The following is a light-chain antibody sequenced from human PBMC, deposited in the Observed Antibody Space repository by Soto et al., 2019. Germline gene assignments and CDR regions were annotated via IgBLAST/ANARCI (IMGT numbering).Light chain of an antibody. J-gene: IGKJ2*01. CDR1: QGIGND. CDR2: AAS. CDR3: LQHNDYPYT. Sequence: DIQMTPSPSSLSASVGDRVTITCRTSQGIGNDLSWYQQKPGKAPKRLIYAASSFQSGVPSRFSGSGSGTEFTLTISSLQPEDFATYYWLQHNDYPYTFGQGTKLEIK. V-gene: IGKV1-17*01.